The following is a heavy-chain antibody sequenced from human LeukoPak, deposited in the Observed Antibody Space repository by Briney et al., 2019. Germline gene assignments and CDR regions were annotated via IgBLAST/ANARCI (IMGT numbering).Heavy chain of an antibody. Sequence: ASVKVSCKASGYTFTSYDINWVRQATGQGLEWMGWMNPNSGNTGYAQKFQGRVTMTRNTSISTAYMELSSLRSEDTAVYYCARVGYYDSSGYYFLAFGIWGQGTMVTVSS. CDR3: ARVGYYDSSGYYFLAFGI. D-gene: IGHD3-22*01. CDR2: MNPNSGNT. V-gene: IGHV1-8*01. CDR1: GYTFTSYD. J-gene: IGHJ3*02.